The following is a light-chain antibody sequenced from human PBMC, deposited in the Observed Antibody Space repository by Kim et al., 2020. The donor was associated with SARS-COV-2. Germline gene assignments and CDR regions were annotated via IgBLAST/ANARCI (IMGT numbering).Light chain of an antibody. Sequence: NFMLTQPHSVSASPGKTVTISCTSSSGSIASNYVQWYQQRPGSAPTTVIYEDNQRPSGVPDRFSGSIDSSSNSASLTISGLKTEDEADYYCQSYDSSNWVFGGGTQLTVL. V-gene: IGLV6-57*04. CDR1: SGSIASNY. CDR2: EDN. CDR3: QSYDSSNWV. J-gene: IGLJ3*02.